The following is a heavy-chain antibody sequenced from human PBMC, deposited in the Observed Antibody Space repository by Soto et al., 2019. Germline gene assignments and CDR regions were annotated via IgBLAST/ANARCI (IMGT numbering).Heavy chain of an antibody. D-gene: IGHD5-12*01. Sequence: EVQLVESGGGLVQPGGSLRLSCAVSGFTVSSNYMSWVRQAPGKGLEWVSVIYSGGSTYYADSVKGRFTISRDNSKNTLYLQMNSLRAEDTAVYFCARDHVGYVGYWGQGTLVTVSS. V-gene: IGHV3-66*01. J-gene: IGHJ4*02. CDR2: IYSGGST. CDR3: ARDHVGYVGY. CDR1: GFTVSSNY.